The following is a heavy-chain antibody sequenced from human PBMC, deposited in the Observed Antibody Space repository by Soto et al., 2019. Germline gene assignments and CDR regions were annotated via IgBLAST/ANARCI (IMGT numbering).Heavy chain of an antibody. Sequence: QVQLQESGPGLVKPSQTLSLTCTVSGDSMGSGDYYWTWIRQPPGKGLELIGYIYYIGTTFYNPSLEIRVNISIDTSKNHFSLRLTSVTAADTAVYYCSRGSTYYGFLTWGQGTLVTVSS. CDR2: IYYIGTT. CDR1: GDSMGSGDYY. J-gene: IGHJ5*02. V-gene: IGHV4-30-4*01. CDR3: SRGSTYYGFLT. D-gene: IGHD3-10*01.